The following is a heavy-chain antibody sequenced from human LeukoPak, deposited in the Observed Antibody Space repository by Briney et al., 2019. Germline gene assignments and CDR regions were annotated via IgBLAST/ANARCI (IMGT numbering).Heavy chain of an antibody. CDR3: ARIYYYDSSGYYSKNHFDY. Sequence: SETLSLTCAVYGGSFSGYYWSWIRQPPGKGLEWIGEIKHSGSTNYNPSIKSRVTISVDTSKNQLSLKLSSVTAADTAVYSCARIYYYDSSGYYSKNHFDYWGQGTLVTVSS. D-gene: IGHD3-22*01. J-gene: IGHJ4*02. CDR2: IKHSGST. CDR1: GGSFSGYY. V-gene: IGHV4-34*01.